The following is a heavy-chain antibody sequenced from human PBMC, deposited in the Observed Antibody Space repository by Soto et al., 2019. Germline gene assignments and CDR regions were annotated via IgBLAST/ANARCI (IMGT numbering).Heavy chain of an antibody. CDR2: TYYRSKWYN. Sequence: PSQTLSLTCAISGDSVSSNSAAWNWIRQSPSRGLEWLGRTYYRSKWYNDYAVSVKSRITINPDTSKNQFSLQLNSVTPEDTAVYYCARESPGPGITATNNWFDPWGQGTLVSVS. J-gene: IGHJ5*02. V-gene: IGHV6-1*01. D-gene: IGHD1-20*01. CDR1: GDSVSSNSAA. CDR3: ARESPGPGITATNNWFDP.